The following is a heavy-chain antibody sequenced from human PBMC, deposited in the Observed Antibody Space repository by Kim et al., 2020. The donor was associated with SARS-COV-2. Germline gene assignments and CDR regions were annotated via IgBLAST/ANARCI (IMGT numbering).Heavy chain of an antibody. V-gene: IGHV4-59*01. J-gene: IGHJ6*01. D-gene: IGHD6-13*01. CDR3: ARSYSRPSPYYYYGMDV. CDR2: IYYSGST. Sequence: SETLSLTCTVSGGSISSYYWSWIRQPPGKGLEWIGYIYYSGSTNYNPSLKSRVTISVDTSKNQFSLKLSSVTAADTAVYYCARSYSRPSPYYYYGMDVWG. CDR1: GGSISSYY.